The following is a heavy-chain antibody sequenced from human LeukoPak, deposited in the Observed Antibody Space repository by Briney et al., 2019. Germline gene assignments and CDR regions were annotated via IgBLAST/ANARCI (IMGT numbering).Heavy chain of an antibody. Sequence: ASVKVSCKASGYTFTGYYMHWVRQAPGQGLECMGWINPNSGGTNYAQKFQGRVTMTRDTSISTAYMELSRLRSDDTAVYYCARNHYYGSGSDFDYWGQGTLVTVSS. CDR3: ARNHYYGSGSDFDY. J-gene: IGHJ4*02. V-gene: IGHV1-2*02. CDR2: INPNSGGT. CDR1: GYTFTGYY. D-gene: IGHD3-10*01.